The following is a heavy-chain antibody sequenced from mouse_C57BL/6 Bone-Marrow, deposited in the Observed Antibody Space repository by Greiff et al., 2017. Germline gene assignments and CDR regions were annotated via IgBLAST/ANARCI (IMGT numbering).Heavy chain of an antibody. J-gene: IGHJ2*01. Sequence: QVTLKVSGPGILQPSQTLSLTCSFSGFSLSTFGMGVGWIRQPSGKGLEWLAHIWWDDDKYYYPALQSRHTISKDTSKNQIFLKIDNVDTTNTATYYCARNYGNSDSVDYWGQGTTLTVSS. CDR2: IWWDDDK. CDR1: GFSLSTFGMG. D-gene: IGHD2-1*01. CDR3: ARNYGNSDSVDY. V-gene: IGHV8-8*01.